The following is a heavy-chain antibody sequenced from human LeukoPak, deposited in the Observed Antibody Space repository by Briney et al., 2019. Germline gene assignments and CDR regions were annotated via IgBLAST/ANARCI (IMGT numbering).Heavy chain of an antibody. Sequence: GASVKVSCKASGYTFTSYGISWVRQAPGQGLEWMGWISAYNGNTNYAQKLQGRVTMTTDTSTSTAYMELRSLRSDDTAVYYCARALWEDIVVVPATQFDPWGQGTLVTVSS. CDR1: GYTFTSYG. V-gene: IGHV1-18*01. J-gene: IGHJ5*02. CDR3: ARALWEDIVVVPATQFDP. CDR2: ISAYNGNT. D-gene: IGHD2-2*01.